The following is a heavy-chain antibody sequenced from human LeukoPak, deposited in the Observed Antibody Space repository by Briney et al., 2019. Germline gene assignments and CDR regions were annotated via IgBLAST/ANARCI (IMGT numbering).Heavy chain of an antibody. CDR2: IYYSGST. CDR1: GGSINSYDYY. V-gene: IGHV4-39*01. CDR3: ASLLTGEFDY. D-gene: IGHD7-27*01. J-gene: IGHJ4*02. Sequence: SETLSLTCTVSGGSINSYDYYWGWIRQPPGKGPEWIGSIYYSGSTYYNPSLKSRVTISVDTSKNQFSLKLSSVTAADTAVYYCASLLTGEFDYWGQGTLVTVSS.